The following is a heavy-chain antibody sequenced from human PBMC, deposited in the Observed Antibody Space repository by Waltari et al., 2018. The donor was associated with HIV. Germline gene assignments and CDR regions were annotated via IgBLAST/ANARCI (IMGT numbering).Heavy chain of an antibody. CDR3: ARRQQLTD. Sequence: EVRLVESGGGLVQPGGSLRLSCAASGFTFSSSWMTWVRQAPGKGLGWVANIKEDGSERHYVDSVKCRFTSSRDNAKNSLYLQMNSLRAEDTAVYYCARRQQLTDWGQGTLVTVSS. J-gene: IGHJ4*02. D-gene: IGHD6-13*01. V-gene: IGHV3-7*01. CDR2: IKEDGSER. CDR1: GFTFSSSW.